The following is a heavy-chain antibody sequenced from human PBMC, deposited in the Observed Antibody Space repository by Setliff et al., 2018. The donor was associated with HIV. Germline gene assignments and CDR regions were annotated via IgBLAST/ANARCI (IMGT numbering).Heavy chain of an antibody. J-gene: IGHJ5*02. V-gene: IGHV3-66*01. D-gene: IGHD1-20*01. Sequence: GGSLRLSCAASGFTVSSNYMSWVRQAPGKGLEWVSLIYSGGSTYYTDSVKARFTISRDNSKNTLFLQMNSLRAADTAVYYCARVSFGITGTTGWFDPWGQGTLITVSS. CDR1: GFTVSSNY. CDR2: IYSGGST. CDR3: ARVSFGITGTTGWFDP.